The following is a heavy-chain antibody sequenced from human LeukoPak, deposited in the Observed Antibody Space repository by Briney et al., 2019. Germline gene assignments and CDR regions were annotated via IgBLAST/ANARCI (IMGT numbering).Heavy chain of an antibody. V-gene: IGHV3-23*01. CDR2: ISGSGGST. D-gene: IGHD2-15*01. CDR3: AKDYLGYCSGGSCLPTPYYFDY. J-gene: IGHJ4*02. Sequence: GGSLRLSCAVSGFTFSSFAMSWVRQAPGKVLEWVSAISGSGGSTYYTDSVKGRFTISRDNSKNTLYLQMNSLRAEDTAVYYCAKDYLGYCSGGSCLPTPYYFDYWGQGTLVTVSS. CDR1: GFTFSSFA.